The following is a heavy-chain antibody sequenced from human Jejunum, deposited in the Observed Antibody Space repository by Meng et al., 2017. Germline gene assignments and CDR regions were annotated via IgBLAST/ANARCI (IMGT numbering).Heavy chain of an antibody. D-gene: IGHD6-13*01. CDR2: IKSNSDGGTT. CDR1: GFSFTDAW. Sequence: EGELVGSGGGLVKRWGSLRLSCVASGFSFTDAWRSWVRQAPGKGLEWVGRIKSNSDGGTTDYAAPVKGRFTISRDDSKNTLYLQMNSLITEDTAVYFCATGAAAADHWGQGTLVTVSS. CDR3: ATGAAAADH. J-gene: IGHJ4*02. V-gene: IGHV3-15*01.